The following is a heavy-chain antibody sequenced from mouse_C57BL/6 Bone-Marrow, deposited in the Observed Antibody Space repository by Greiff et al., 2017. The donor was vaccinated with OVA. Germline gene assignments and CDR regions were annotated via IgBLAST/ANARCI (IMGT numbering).Heavy chain of an antibody. CDR1: GYTFTSYW. V-gene: IGHV1-62-3*01. Sequence: QVQLKQPGAELVKPGASVKLSCKASGYTFTSYWMHWVKQRPGRGLEWIGRIDPNSGGTKYNEKFKGKATLTADKSSSTAYMQLSSLTSEDSAVYFCARGIDSSGYYYAMDYWGQGASVTVSS. J-gene: IGHJ4*01. CDR3: ARGIDSSGYYYAMDY. CDR2: IDPNSGGT. D-gene: IGHD3-2*02.